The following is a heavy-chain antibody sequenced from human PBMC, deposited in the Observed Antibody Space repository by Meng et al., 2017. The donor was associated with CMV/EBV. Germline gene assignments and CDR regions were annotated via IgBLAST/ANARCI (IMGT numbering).Heavy chain of an antibody. J-gene: IGHJ4*02. CDR1: GYTFTSYG. D-gene: IGHD3-22*01. CDR3: ARPNYYDSSGYYPPDY. Sequence: SGYTFTSYGISWARQAPGQGLEWMGWISAYNGNTNYAQKLQGRVTMTTDTSTSTAYMELRSLRSDDTAVYYCARPNYYDSSGYYPPDYWGQGTLVTVSS. V-gene: IGHV1-18*01. CDR2: ISAYNGNT.